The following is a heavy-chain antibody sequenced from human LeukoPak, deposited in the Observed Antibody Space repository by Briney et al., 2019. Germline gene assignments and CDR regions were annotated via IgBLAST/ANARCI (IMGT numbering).Heavy chain of an antibody. Sequence: PSETLSLTCAVYGGSFSGYYWSWIRQPPGKGLEWIGEINHSGSTNYNPSLKSRVTISVDTSKNQFSLKLSSVTAADTAVYYCARTWYYDFWSGRRNWFDPWGQGTLVTVSS. V-gene: IGHV4-34*01. CDR3: ARTWYYDFWSGRRNWFDP. CDR1: GGSFSGYY. CDR2: INHSGST. D-gene: IGHD3-3*01. J-gene: IGHJ5*02.